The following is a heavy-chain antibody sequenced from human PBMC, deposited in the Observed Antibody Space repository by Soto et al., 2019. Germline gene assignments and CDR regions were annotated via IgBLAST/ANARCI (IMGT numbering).Heavy chain of an antibody. J-gene: IGHJ4*02. CDR1: GFTFSSYA. Sequence: GSLRLSCAASGFTFSSYAMSWVRQAPGKGLEWVSAISGSGGSTYYADSVKGRFTISRDNSKNTLYLQMNSLRAEDTAVYYCEKDFSQQRWNYFDYWGQGTQVTVSS. CDR3: EKDFSQQRWNYFDY. CDR2: ISGSGGST. D-gene: IGHD6-13*01. V-gene: IGHV3-23*01.